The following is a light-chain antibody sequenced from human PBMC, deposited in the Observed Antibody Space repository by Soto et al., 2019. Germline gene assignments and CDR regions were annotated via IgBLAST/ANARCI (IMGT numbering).Light chain of an antibody. Sequence: DVVMTQSPLSLPVTLGQPASISCRSSQSIVYTDGQAYLSWFQQRPGQSPRRLIYRASNRDSGVPERFSASGSGTDFTLQLDRVEAEDVVLYYCMQGTSWPRTFGRGIRVEIK. V-gene: IGKV2-30*01. CDR3: MQGTSWPRT. CDR2: RAS. J-gene: IGKJ1*01. CDR1: QSIVYTDGQAY.